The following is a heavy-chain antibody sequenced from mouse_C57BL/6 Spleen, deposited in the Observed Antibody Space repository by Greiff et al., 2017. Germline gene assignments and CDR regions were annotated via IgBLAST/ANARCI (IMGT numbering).Heavy chain of an antibody. CDR2: IDPSDSET. J-gene: IGHJ4*01. CDR3: ARYFYYGNYDYAMDY. CDR1: GYTFTSYW. V-gene: IGHV1-52*01. D-gene: IGHD2-1*01. Sequence: QVQLQQPGAELVRPGSSVKLSCKASGYTFTSYWMHWVKQRPIQGLEWIGNIDPSDSETHYNQKFKSKATLTVDKSSSTAYMQLSSLTSEDSAVYYCARYFYYGNYDYAMDYWGQGTSVTVSS.